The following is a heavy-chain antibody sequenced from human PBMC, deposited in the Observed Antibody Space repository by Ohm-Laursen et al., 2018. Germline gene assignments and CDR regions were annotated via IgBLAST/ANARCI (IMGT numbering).Heavy chain of an antibody. V-gene: IGHV3-11*04. D-gene: IGHD3-3*01. CDR1: GFTFSDYY. CDR3: ARVSPEVRFLEWLFLDY. Sequence: SLRLSCAASGFTFSDYYMSWIRQAPGKGLEWVSYISSSGSTIYYADSVKGRFTISRDNAKNSLYLQMNSLRAEDTAVYYCARVSPEVRFLEWLFLDYWGQGTLVTVSS. J-gene: IGHJ4*02. CDR2: ISSSGSTI.